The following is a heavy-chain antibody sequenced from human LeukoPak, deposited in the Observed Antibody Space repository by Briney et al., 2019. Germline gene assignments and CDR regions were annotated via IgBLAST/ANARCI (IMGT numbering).Heavy chain of an antibody. D-gene: IGHD6-19*01. CDR3: AKEDSPGWYGVDY. J-gene: IGHJ4*02. Sequence: PGGSLRLSCAASGFTFTTYSMHWVRQAPGKGLQWVAFIFYDGSLKYYGDSVKGRFSISRDNSKNTVSLQMNSLRAEDTAVYYCAKEDSPGWYGVDYWGQGTLVTVSS. CDR1: GFTFTTYS. V-gene: IGHV3-30*02. CDR2: IFYDGSLK.